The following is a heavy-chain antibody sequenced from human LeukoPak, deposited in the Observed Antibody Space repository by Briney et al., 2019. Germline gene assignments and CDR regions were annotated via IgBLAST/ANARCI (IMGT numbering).Heavy chain of an antibody. J-gene: IGHJ4*02. CDR1: GFTFSSYS. Sequence: GGSLRLSCAASGFTFSSYSMNWVRQAPGKGLEWVSYISSASGSIYYADSVKGRFTISGDNAKNSLFLQMNSLRAEDTAVYYCARLPAYCSSTSCYYDYWGQGTLVIVSS. CDR3: ARLPAYCSSTSCYYDY. V-gene: IGHV3-48*04. D-gene: IGHD2-2*01. CDR2: ISSASGSI.